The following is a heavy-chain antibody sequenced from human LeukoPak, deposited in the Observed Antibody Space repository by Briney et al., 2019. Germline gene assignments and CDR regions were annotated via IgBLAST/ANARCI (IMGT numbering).Heavy chain of an antibody. CDR3: AVGLDYYGSGSYSDDAFDI. J-gene: IGHJ3*02. CDR1: GGSISSYY. V-gene: IGHV4-59*01. Sequence: SETLSLTCTVSGGSISSYYWSWIRQPPGKGLEWIGYIYYSGSTNYNPSLKSRVTISVDTSKNQFSLKLSSVTAADTAVYYCAVGLDYYGSGSYSDDAFDIWGQGTMVTVSS. D-gene: IGHD3-10*01. CDR2: IYYSGST.